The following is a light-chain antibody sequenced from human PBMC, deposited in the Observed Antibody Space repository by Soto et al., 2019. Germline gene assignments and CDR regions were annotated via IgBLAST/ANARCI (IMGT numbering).Light chain of an antibody. J-gene: IGLJ7*01. Sequence: SYELTQPPSVSVAPGKTARITCGGNNIGSKSVHWYQQKPGQAPVLVIYYDSDRPSGIPERFSGSNSGNTATLTISRGEAGDEADYYCQVWDSSSDLAVFGGGTQLTVL. V-gene: IGLV3-21*04. CDR1: NIGSKS. CDR3: QVWDSSSDLAV. CDR2: YDS.